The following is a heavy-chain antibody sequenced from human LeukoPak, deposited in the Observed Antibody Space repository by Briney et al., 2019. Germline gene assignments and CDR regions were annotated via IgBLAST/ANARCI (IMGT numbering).Heavy chain of an antibody. Sequence: GGSLRLSCAASGFTFSSYAMSWVRQAPGKVLEWVSAISGSGGSTYYADSVKGRFTISRDNSKNTLYLQMNSLRAEDTAVYYCAKEGYYGSGSYYIELDYWGQGTLVTVSS. J-gene: IGHJ4*02. CDR3: AKEGYYGSGSYYIELDY. V-gene: IGHV3-23*01. CDR2: ISGSGGST. CDR1: GFTFSSYA. D-gene: IGHD3-10*01.